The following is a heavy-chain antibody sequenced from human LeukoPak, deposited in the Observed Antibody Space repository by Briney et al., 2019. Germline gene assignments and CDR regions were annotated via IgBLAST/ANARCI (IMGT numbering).Heavy chain of an antibody. CDR2: INTDGSST. J-gene: IGHJ2*01. D-gene: IGHD6-13*01. CDR3: ARDRGIATWYFDL. Sequence: PGGSLRLSCAASGFTFRSYWRHWVRQAPGKGLVWVSQINTDGSSTSYADSVKGRFTISRDNAKNTLYLQVNSLRAEDTAVYYCARDRGIATWYFDLWGRGTLVTVSS. V-gene: IGHV3-74*01. CDR1: GFTFRSYW.